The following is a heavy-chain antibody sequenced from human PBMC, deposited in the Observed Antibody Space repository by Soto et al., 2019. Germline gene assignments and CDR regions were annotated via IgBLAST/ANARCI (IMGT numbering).Heavy chain of an antibody. D-gene: IGHD4-17*01. CDR2: IKEDGSGK. V-gene: IGHV3-7*01. Sequence: EVQLVESGGGLVQPGGSLRLSCAASGFTFSSYWMSWVRQAPGKGLEWVANIKEDGSGKHYVDSLKGRFTICRDNAKNSLYLQMSCLRADDTAVYYCARTTAFESWGQGTLVTGSS. J-gene: IGHJ4*02. CDR3: ARTTAFES. CDR1: GFTFSSYW.